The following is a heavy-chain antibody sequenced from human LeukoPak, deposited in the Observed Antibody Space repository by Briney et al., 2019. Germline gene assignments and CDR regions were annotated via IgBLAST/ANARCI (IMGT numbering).Heavy chain of an antibody. J-gene: IGHJ4*02. CDR3: ARESEQWLVLDY. D-gene: IGHD6-19*01. V-gene: IGHV3-30-3*01. CDR1: GFTFSSYA. Sequence: PGGSLRLSCAASGFTFSSYAMHWVRQAPGKGLEWVAVISYDGSNKYYADSVKGRFTISRDNSKNTLYLQMNSLRAEDTAVYYCARESEQWLVLDYWGQGTLVTVSS. CDR2: ISYDGSNK.